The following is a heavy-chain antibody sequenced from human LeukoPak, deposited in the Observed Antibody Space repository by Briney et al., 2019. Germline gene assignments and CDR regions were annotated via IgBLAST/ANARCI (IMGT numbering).Heavy chain of an antibody. J-gene: IGHJ3*01. CDR2: INPNSGGT. V-gene: IGHV1-2*02. Sequence: ASVKVSCKASGYTFTGYYMHWVRQAPGQGLEWMGWINPNSGGTNYAQKFQGRVTMTRDTPISTAYMELSRLRSDDTAVYYCTYYDFWSGFGPYWGQGTMVTVSS. CDR1: GYTFTGYY. CDR3: TYYDFWSGFGPY. D-gene: IGHD3-3*01.